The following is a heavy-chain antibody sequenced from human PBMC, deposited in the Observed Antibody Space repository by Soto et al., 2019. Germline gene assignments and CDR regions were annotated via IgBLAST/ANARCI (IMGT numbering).Heavy chain of an antibody. CDR1: GFTFSSYW. CDR2: INSDGSST. V-gene: IGHV3-74*01. CDR3: AREGAWGPYEYYYGMDV. J-gene: IGHJ6*02. D-gene: IGHD3-22*01. Sequence: PGGPLRLSCAASGFTFSSYWMHWVRQAPGKGLVWVSRINSDGSSTSYADSVKGRFTISRDNAKNTLYLQMNSLRAEDTAVYYCAREGAWGPYEYYYGMDVWGQGTTVTVSS.